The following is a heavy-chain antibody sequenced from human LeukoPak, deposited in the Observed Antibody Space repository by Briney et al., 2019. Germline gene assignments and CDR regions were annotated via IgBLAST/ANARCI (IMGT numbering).Heavy chain of an antibody. CDR2: IIPIFGTA. CDR3: ARGRHFDSNGYYAAFYFDS. D-gene: IGHD3-22*01. V-gene: IGHV1-69*01. Sequence: SVKVSCKASGGTFRSYAISWVRQAPGQGLEWMGGIIPIFGTANYAQKFQGRVTITADESTSTAYMELSSLRSDDTAVYYCARGRHFDSNGYYAAFYFDSWGQGTLVTVSS. CDR1: GGTFRSYA. J-gene: IGHJ4*02.